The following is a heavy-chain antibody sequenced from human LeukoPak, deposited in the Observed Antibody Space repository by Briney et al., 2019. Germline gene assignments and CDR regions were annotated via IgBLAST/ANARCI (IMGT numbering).Heavy chain of an antibody. J-gene: IGHJ6*02. CDR2: ISYDGSDE. CDR1: GFTFSSYA. V-gene: IGHV3-30-3*01. Sequence: GRSLRLSCAASGFTFSSYAMHWVRQAPGKGLEWVAIISYDGSDEYYVDPVKGRFIISRDNSKNTLNLQMNSLRAEDTAVYYCARAPPQIHNSGMDVWGQGTTVTVSS. CDR3: ARAPPQIHNSGMDV.